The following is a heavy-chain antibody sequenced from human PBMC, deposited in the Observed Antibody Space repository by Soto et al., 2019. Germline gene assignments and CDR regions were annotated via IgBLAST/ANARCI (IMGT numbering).Heavy chain of an antibody. V-gene: IGHV3-23*01. CDR1: GFTFSSYG. Sequence: TGGSLRLSCAASGFTFSSYGMSWVRQAPGKGLEWVSTISGTGGSTYHADSVKGRFTTSRDNSKNTLYLQMNSLRVEDTAVYYCAKGTAEIGTFDYWGQGSLVTVSS. J-gene: IGHJ4*02. CDR2: ISGTGGST. CDR3: AKGTAEIGTFDY. D-gene: IGHD6-13*01.